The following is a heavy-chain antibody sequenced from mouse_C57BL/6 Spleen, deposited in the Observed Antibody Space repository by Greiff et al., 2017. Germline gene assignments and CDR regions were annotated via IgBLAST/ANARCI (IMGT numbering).Heavy chain of an antibody. V-gene: IGHV1-55*01. Sequence: VQLQQPGAELVKPGASVKMSCKASGYTFTSYWITWVKQRPGQGLEWIGDIYPGSGSTNYNEKFKSKATLTVDTSSSTAYMQLSSLTSEDSAVYYCARFDYDGPYFDYWGQGTTLTVSS. CDR3: ARFDYDGPYFDY. CDR2: IYPGSGST. J-gene: IGHJ2*01. CDR1: GYTFTSYW. D-gene: IGHD2-4*01.